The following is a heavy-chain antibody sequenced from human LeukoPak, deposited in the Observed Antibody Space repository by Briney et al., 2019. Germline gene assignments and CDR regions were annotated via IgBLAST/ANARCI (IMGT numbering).Heavy chain of an antibody. CDR2: IRSKAFGGAT. CDR1: GYTFGDYA. V-gene: IGHV3-49*04. J-gene: IGHJ4*02. CDR3: TRGGGTLDY. D-gene: IGHD3-16*01. Sequence: PGGSLRLSCTGSGYTFGDYAMSWVRQSPGKGLEWVSLIRSKAFGGATEYAASVKGRFTISRDDSKSIAYLQMNSLKTEDTAMYYCTRGGGTLDYWGQGTLVTVSS.